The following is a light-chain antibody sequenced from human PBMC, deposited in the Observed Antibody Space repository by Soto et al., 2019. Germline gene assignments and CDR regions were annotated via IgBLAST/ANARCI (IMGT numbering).Light chain of an antibody. V-gene: IGKV1-33*01. CDR3: QQYENFPLT. CDR1: QDIRNY. J-gene: IGKJ4*01. CDR2: DAS. Sequence: DIQMTQSPSSLSASVGDRVTITCQASQDIRNYLNWYQQKPGKAPKLLIYDASNLETGVPSRFRGSGSGTHFTFTISSLQPEDVATYYCQQYENFPLTFGGGTKVDIK.